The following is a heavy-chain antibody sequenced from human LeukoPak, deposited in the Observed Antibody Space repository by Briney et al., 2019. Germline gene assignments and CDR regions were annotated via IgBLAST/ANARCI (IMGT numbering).Heavy chain of an antibody. CDR2: ISSSGSST. J-gene: IGHJ6*03. V-gene: IGHV3-23*01. CDR3: AKALTDELMSRSHYDFWSGYHPSGTVYYYMDV. CDR1: GFTFSSYA. D-gene: IGHD3-3*01. Sequence: GGSLRLSCAASGFTFSSYAMSWVRQAPGKGLEWVSAISSSGSSTYYANSVKGRFIISRDNSKNTVCLQMNSLRAEGTAIYYCAKALTDELMSRSHYDFWSGYHPSGTVYYYMDVWGKGTTVTVSS.